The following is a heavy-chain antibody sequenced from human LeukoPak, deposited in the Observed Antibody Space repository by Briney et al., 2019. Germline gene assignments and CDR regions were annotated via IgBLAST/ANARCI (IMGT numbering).Heavy chain of an antibody. CDR1: GGTFSSYA. V-gene: IGHV1-69*01. Sequence: SAKVSCKASGGTFSSYAVSWVRQAPGQGLEWMGGIIPIFGTANYAQKFQGRVTITADESTSTAYMELSSLRSEDTAVYYCASGAMVRGVISYNWFDPWGQGTLVTVSS. CDR2: IIPIFGTA. J-gene: IGHJ5*02. D-gene: IGHD3-10*01. CDR3: ASGAMVRGVISYNWFDP.